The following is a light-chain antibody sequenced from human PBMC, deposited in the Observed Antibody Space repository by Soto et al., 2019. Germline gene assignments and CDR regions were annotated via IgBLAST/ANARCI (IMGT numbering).Light chain of an antibody. Sequence: IVMTQSPATLSVSPWERATLSCRASESIDSNLAWYQQKPGQAPRLLIYGASTRASDIPARFSGTGSGAEFTLTISSLQSEDFAVYYCQQYHYWWAFGQGTKVDIK. V-gene: IGKV3-15*01. CDR3: QQYHYWWA. J-gene: IGKJ1*01. CDR1: ESIDSN. CDR2: GAS.